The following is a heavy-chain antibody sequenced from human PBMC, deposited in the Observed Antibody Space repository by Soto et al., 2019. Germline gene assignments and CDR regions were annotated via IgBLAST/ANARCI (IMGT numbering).Heavy chain of an antibody. CDR1: GGSISSSGYY. V-gene: IGHV4-31*03. J-gene: IGHJ3*02. D-gene: IGHD3-22*01. CDR2: IYYSGST. Sequence: SETLSLTCTVSGGSISSSGYYWSWIRQHPGKGLEWIGYIYYSGSTYYNPSLKSRVTISVDTSKNQFSLKLSSVTAADTAVYYCATYYDSSGYYSNDAFDIWGQGTMVTVSS. CDR3: ATYYDSSGYYSNDAFDI.